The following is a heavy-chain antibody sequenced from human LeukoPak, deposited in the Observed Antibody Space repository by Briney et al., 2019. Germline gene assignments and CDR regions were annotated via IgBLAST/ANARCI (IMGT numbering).Heavy chain of an antibody. Sequence: PGGSLRLSCAASGFTFSSYAMSWVRQAPGKGLEWVSAISGSSGSTYYADSVNGRFTISRDNTKNTLYLQMNSLRAEDTAVYYCWVPATAGEADYWGQGTLVTVSS. CDR3: WVPATAGEADY. J-gene: IGHJ4*02. D-gene: IGHD3-16*01. CDR1: GFTFSSYA. V-gene: IGHV3-23*01. CDR2: ISGSSGST.